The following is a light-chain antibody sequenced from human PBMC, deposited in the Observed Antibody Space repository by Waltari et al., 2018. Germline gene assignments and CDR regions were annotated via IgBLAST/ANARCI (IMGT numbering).Light chain of an antibody. Sequence: QSALTQPASVSGSPGPSITISCTGTNSDVGGYDYVSWYQQHPGRAPKLIIYDVINRPSGVSNRFSGSKSGNTASLTISGLQAEDEADYYCSSYTTTTTRVFGSGTKVTVL. J-gene: IGLJ1*01. CDR3: SSYTTTTTRV. CDR1: NSDVGGYDY. CDR2: DVI. V-gene: IGLV2-14*03.